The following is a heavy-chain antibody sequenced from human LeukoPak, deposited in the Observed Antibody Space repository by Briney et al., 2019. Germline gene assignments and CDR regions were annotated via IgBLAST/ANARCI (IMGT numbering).Heavy chain of an antibody. Sequence: SETLSLTCTVSGGSVSSGSYYWSWIRQPPGKGLEWIGYIYYSGSTNYNPSLKSRVTISVDTSKNQFSLKLSSVTAADTAVYYCARVIGPRGFSGKYYFDYWGQGTLVTVSS. V-gene: IGHV4-61*01. CDR1: GGSVSSGSYY. D-gene: IGHD3-10*01. CDR2: IYYSGST. CDR3: ARVIGPRGFSGKYYFDY. J-gene: IGHJ4*02.